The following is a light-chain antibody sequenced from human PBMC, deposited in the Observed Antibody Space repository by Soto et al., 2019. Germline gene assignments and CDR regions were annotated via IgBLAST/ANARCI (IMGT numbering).Light chain of an antibody. V-gene: IGKV3-20*01. Sequence: EIVLTQSPGTLSLSPGERATLSCRASQSVSNNYLAWYQQKPGQAPRLRIYGASHRATSIPDRFSGSGSGTDFTLTISRLEPEDFAVYYCQQYGSSGTFGQGTKVEIK. CDR3: QQYGSSGT. CDR1: QSVSNNY. CDR2: GAS. J-gene: IGKJ1*01.